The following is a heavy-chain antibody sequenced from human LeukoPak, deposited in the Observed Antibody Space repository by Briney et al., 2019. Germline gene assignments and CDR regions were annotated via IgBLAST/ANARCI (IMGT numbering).Heavy chain of an antibody. CDR3: APTWRLPRSGHAFDI. CDR1: GYTFTDYY. D-gene: IGHD3-3*01. J-gene: IGHJ3*02. CDR2: VDPEDGET. Sequence: ASVKISCKVSGYTFTDYYMHWVQQAPGKGLEWMGLVDPEDGETIYAEKFQGRVTITADTSTDTAYMGLSSLRSEDTAVYYCAPTWRLPRSGHAFDIWGQGTMVTVSS. V-gene: IGHV1-69-2*01.